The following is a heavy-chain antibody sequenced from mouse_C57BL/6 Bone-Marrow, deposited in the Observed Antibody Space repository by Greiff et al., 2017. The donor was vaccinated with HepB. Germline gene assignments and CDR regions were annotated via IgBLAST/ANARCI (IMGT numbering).Heavy chain of an antibody. V-gene: IGHV1-55*01. CDR1: GYTFTSYW. Sequence: VKLMESGAELVKPGASVKMSCKASGYTFTSYWITWVKQRPGQGLEWIGDIYPGSGSTNYNEKFKSKATLTVDTSSSTAYMQLSSLTSEDSAVYYCARRYYGSSWYFDVWGTGTTVTVSS. CDR2: IYPGSGST. D-gene: IGHD1-1*01. CDR3: ARRYYGSSWYFDV. J-gene: IGHJ1*03.